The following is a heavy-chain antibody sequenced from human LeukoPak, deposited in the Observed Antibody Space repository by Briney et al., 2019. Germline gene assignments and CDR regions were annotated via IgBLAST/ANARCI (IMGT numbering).Heavy chain of an antibody. Sequence: KSGGSLRLSCAASGFTFTIYSMNWVRQAPGKGLEWVSSIDSSSRNINYADSVKGRFTISRDNAKNALYLQMNSLRAEDTAVYYCARDLAYYYDSSYDWGQGTLVTVSS. CDR1: GFTFTIYS. CDR2: IDSSSRNI. CDR3: ARDLAYYYDSSYD. D-gene: IGHD3-22*01. J-gene: IGHJ4*02. V-gene: IGHV3-21*01.